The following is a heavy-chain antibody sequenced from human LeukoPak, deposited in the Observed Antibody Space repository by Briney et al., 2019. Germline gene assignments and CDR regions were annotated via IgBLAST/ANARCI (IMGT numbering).Heavy chain of an antibody. CDR3: ARCGGGTTCPSYYYFYMDV. J-gene: IGHJ6*03. CDR1: GYTFTSYD. D-gene: IGHD2-15*01. V-gene: IGHV1-69*13. Sequence: GASVKVSCKASGYTFTSYDINWVRQATGQGLEWMGGIIPVFAIANYAQKFQGRVTITADESTSTAYMELSSLRSEDTAVYYCARCGGGTTCPSYYYFYMDVWGKGTTVTISS. CDR2: IIPVFAIA.